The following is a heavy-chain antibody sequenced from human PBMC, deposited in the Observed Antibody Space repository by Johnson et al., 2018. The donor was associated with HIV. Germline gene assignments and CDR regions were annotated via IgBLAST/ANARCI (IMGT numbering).Heavy chain of an antibody. CDR1: GFTISSYW. J-gene: IGHJ3*02. CDR2: IKSKTDGGTT. D-gene: IGHD3-10*01. V-gene: IGHV3-15*01. Sequence: MQLVESGGGVVQPGGSLRLSCAASGFTISSYWMSWVRQAPGKGLEWVGRIKSKTDGGTTDYAAPVKGRFTISRDDSKNTLYLQMNSLKTEDTAVYYCTTDRGGSSDAFDIWGQGTMVTVSS. CDR3: TTDRGGSSDAFDI.